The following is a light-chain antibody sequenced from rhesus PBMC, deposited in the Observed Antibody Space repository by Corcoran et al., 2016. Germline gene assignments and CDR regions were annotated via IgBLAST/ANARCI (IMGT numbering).Light chain of an antibody. CDR1: QGMSNW. J-gene: IGKJ4*01. CDR2: RAS. Sequence: DIQMTQSPSSLSASVGDRVTITCRASQGMSNWLAWYQQKPGKAPKLLIYRASNLETGVPSRFSGSGSGTDFTLTISSLQPEAIATFYCQQHDHSLTFGGGTKVELK. V-gene: IGKV1-69*01. CDR3: QQHDHSLT.